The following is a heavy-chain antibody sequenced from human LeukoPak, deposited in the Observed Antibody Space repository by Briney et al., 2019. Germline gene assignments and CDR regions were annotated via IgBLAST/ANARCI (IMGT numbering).Heavy chain of an antibody. J-gene: IGHJ4*02. V-gene: IGHV4-61*02. CDR1: GGSISSGSYY. CDR3: ARERWYYDDNSGYYDY. CDR2: IYTSGST. D-gene: IGHD3-22*01. Sequence: PSETLSLTCTVSGGSISSGSYYWSWIRQPAGKGLEWIGRIYTSGSTNYNPSLKSRVTISVDTSKNQFSLKVSSVTAADTAVYYCARERWYYDDNSGYYDYWGQGTLVTVSS.